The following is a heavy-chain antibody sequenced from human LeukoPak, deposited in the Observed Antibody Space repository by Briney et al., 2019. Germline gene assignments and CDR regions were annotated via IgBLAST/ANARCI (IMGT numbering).Heavy chain of an antibody. CDR3: ARVKPNYYDSSAYGTFDI. V-gene: IGHV1-46*01. J-gene: IGHJ3*02. CDR2: INPSGGGT. Sequence: GASVKVSCRASGYXFTGYYIHWVRQAPGQGLEWMGIINPSGGGTSYAQKFQGRVTMTRDTSTSTVYMELSSLRSEDTAVYYCARVKPNYYDSSAYGTFDIWGQGTMVTVSS. CDR1: GYXFTGYY. D-gene: IGHD3-22*01.